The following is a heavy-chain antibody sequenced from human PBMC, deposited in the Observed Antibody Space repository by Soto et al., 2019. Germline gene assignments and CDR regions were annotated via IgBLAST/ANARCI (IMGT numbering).Heavy chain of an antibody. CDR1: GYTFSDYY. D-gene: IGHD5-12*01. CDR3: ARESGGATATLDYYYFYMDV. Sequence: QVQLVQSGAEVKKPGASVKVSCKASGYTFSDYYIHWMRQAPGQGLEWMGWINPNSGGTKYAHKFQGWVTMTRDTYIKTAYMELSRLTSDDTAVYYCARESGGATATLDYYYFYMDVWGKGTTVTVSS. V-gene: IGHV1-2*04. J-gene: IGHJ6*03. CDR2: INPNSGGT.